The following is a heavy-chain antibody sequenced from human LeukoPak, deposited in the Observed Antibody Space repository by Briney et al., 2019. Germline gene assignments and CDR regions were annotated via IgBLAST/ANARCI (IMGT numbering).Heavy chain of an antibody. Sequence: GGSLRLSCAASGFTFSSYWMSWVRQAPGKGLEWVANIKQDGSEKYYVDSVKGRFTISRDNAKNSLYLQMNSLRVEDRAVYYCARDKVSGPTLLDYWGQGTLVTVSS. J-gene: IGHJ4*02. D-gene: IGHD5/OR15-5a*01. CDR1: GFTFSSYW. V-gene: IGHV3-7*01. CDR2: IKQDGSEK. CDR3: ARDKVSGPTLLDY.